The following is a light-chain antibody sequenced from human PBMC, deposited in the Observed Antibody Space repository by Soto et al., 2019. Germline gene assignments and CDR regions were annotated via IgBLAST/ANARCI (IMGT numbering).Light chain of an antibody. V-gene: IGKV1-39*01. CDR2: AAT. CDR3: QQYGSSPLFT. CDR1: QSISSY. J-gene: IGKJ3*01. Sequence: DIQMTQSPSSLSASVGDRVTITCRVSQSISSYLNWYQHQPGKAPNLLIYAATTLQSGVPSRFSGSGSGTDFTLTISRLEPEDFAVYYCQQYGSSPLFTFGPGTKVAIK.